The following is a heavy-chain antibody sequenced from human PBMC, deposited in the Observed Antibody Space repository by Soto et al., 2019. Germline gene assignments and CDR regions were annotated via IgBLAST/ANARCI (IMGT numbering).Heavy chain of an antibody. CDR3: ARADGWEPTSMGAFDI. D-gene: IGHD1-26*01. CDR1: GGTFSSYA. CDR2: IIPIFGTA. Sequence: SVKVSCKASGGTFSSYAISWVRQAPGQGLEWMGGIIPIFGTANYAQKFQGRVTITADKSTSTAYMELSSLRSEDTAVYYCARADGWEPTSMGAFDIWGQGTMVTV. J-gene: IGHJ3*02. V-gene: IGHV1-69*06.